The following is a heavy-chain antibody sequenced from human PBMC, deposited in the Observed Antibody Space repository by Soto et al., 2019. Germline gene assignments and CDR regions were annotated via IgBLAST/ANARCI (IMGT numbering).Heavy chain of an antibody. CDR2: VHSDGTTT. D-gene: IGHD3-22*01. CDR3: VRIHDSTANFDY. J-gene: IGHJ4*02. V-gene: IGHV3-74*01. Sequence: GGSLRLSCAASGFTFDYYWMHWVRQAPGKGLVWVSRVHSDGTTTTYADSVKGRFTISRDNARNTVSLQMSSLRVEDAALYYCVRIHDSTANFDYWGQGTLVTVSS. CDR1: GFTFDYYW.